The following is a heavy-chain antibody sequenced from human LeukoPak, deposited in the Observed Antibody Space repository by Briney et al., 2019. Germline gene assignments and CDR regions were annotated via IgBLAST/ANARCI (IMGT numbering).Heavy chain of an antibody. CDR2: IRNRANSYST. Sequence: GGSLRLSCAASGFTSRDHYMYWVRQTPGKGLEWVGRIRNRANSYSTEYAPSVKGRFTISRDDSKNLLYLQMNSLKTEDTAVYYCARASRRDGYNLNLWGQGTLVVVSS. V-gene: IGHV3-72*01. CDR1: GFTSRDHY. D-gene: IGHD5-24*01. J-gene: IGHJ5*02. CDR3: ARASRRDGYNLNL.